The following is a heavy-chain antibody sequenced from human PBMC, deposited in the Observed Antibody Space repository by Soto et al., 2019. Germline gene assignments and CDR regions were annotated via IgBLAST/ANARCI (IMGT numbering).Heavy chain of an antibody. J-gene: IGHJ3*02. CDR2: IYHSGST. CDR3: ARGLPVTTGVKIDAFDI. D-gene: IGHD4-17*01. Sequence: QVQLQESGPGLVKPSGTLSLTCAVSGGSITSSNWWSWVRQPPGKGLEWIGEIYHSGSTNYNPSLRCRVTLSVDKSKHRSSQKLSSVTAADTAVYYCARGLPVTTGVKIDAFDIWGQGTMVTVSS. V-gene: IGHV4-4*02. CDR1: GGSITSSNW.